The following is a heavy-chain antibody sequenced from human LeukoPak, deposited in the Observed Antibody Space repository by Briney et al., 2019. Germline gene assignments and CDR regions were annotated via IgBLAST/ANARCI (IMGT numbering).Heavy chain of an antibody. D-gene: IGHD3-16*02. CDR1: GFTFSSYA. J-gene: IGHJ4*02. CDR2: ISGSGGST. V-gene: IGHV3-23*01. Sequence: GGSLRLSCAASGFTFSSYAMSWVRQAPGKGLEWVSAISGSGGSTYYADSVKGRFTISRDNSKNTLYLQMNSLRAEDTAVYYYAKDSPSGYDYVWGSYRPTGYFDYWGQGTLVTVSS. CDR3: AKDSPSGYDYVWGSYRPTGYFDY.